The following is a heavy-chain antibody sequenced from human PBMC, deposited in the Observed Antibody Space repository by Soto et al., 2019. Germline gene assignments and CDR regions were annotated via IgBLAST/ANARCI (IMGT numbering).Heavy chain of an antibody. V-gene: IGHV4-39*01. CDR1: GGSISSSSYY. D-gene: IGHD6-19*01. Sequence: SETLSLTCTVSGGSISSSSYYWGWIRQPPGKGLEWIGNIYYSGSTYYNPSLKSRVTISVDTSKNQFSLKLSSVTAADTAVYYCARQQWLVLNAFDIWGQGTMVTVS. CDR3: ARQQWLVLNAFDI. CDR2: IYYSGST. J-gene: IGHJ3*02.